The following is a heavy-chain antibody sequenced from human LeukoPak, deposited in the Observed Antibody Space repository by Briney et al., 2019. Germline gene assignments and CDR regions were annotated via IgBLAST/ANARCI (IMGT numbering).Heavy chain of an antibody. CDR2: TYYRSKWYN. V-gene: IGHV6-1*01. CDR1: GDSVSSDSAA. D-gene: IGHD2-15*01. CDR3: ARGVHSYYFDY. J-gene: IGHJ4*02. Sequence: SQTLSLTCAISGDSVSSDSAAWSWIRQSPSRGLEWLGRTYYRSKWYNEYATSVKSRITINPDTSKNQFSQQLTSVTIEDTAVYYYARGVHSYYFDYWGQGTLVTVSS.